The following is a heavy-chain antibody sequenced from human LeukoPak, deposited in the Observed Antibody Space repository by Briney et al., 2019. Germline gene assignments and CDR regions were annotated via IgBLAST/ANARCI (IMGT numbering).Heavy chain of an antibody. J-gene: IGHJ5*02. CDR3: ARNRGFCSGGSCYGWFDP. V-gene: IGHV4-59*02. CDR2: IYYGGST. CDR1: GGSVSSYY. Sequence: SETLSLTCTVSGGSVSSYYLSWIRQPPGKGLEWIGYIYYGGSTNYSPSFESRVTISAETSKNQFSLKLTSVSTADTTVYYCARNRGFCSGGSCYGWFDPWGQGTLVLVSS. D-gene: IGHD2-15*01.